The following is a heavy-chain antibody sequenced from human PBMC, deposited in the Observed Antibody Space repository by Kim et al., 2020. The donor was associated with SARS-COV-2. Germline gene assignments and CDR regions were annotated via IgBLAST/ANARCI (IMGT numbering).Heavy chain of an antibody. J-gene: IGHJ4*02. V-gene: IGHV4-39*01. D-gene: IGHD6-13*01. Sequence: SETLSLTCTVSGGSISSSSYYWGWIRQPPGKGLEWIGSIYYSGSTYYNPSLKSRVTISVDTSKNQFSLKLSSVTAADTAVYYCARLGIAAAGTLLPLDYWGQGTLVTVSS. CDR3: ARLGIAAAGTLLPLDY. CDR1: GGSISSSSYY. CDR2: IYYSGST.